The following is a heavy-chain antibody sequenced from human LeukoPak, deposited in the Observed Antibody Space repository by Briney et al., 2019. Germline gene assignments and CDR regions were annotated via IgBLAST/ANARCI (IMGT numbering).Heavy chain of an antibody. V-gene: IGHV3-23*01. Sequence: GGSLRLSCAASGFTFSIYAMSWVRQAPGKGLEWVSVVGNSFSGERTYNADSVKGRFTISRDNSKNTLYLQMNSLRAEDTAVYYCAKDLYGDNSFDYWGQGTLVTVSS. CDR3: AKDLYGDNSFDY. J-gene: IGHJ4*02. CDR2: VGNSFSGERT. D-gene: IGHD4-23*01. CDR1: GFTFSIYA.